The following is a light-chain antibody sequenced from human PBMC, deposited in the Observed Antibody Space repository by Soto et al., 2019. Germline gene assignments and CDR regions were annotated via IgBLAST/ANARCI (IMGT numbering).Light chain of an antibody. J-gene: IGKJ1*01. V-gene: IGKV3-20*01. CDR2: GAS. CDR1: QSVSSSY. Sequence: EIVLTQSPGTLSLSPGERATLSCRASQSVSSSYLAWYQQKPGQAPRLLIYGASSRATGIPDRFSGSGSETDFTLTISRLEAEDVAVYYCQQYGSSPSTFGQGTKVEIK. CDR3: QQYGSSPST.